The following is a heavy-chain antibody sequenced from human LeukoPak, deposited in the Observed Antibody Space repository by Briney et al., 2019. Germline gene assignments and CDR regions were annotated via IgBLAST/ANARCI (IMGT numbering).Heavy chain of an antibody. CDR2: INPSGGST. V-gene: IGHV1-46*01. CDR1: GGTFSSYA. D-gene: IGHD2-15*01. J-gene: IGHJ2*01. Sequence: ASVKVSCKASGGTFSSYAISWVRQAPGQGLEWMGIINPSGGSTSYAQKFQGRVTMTRDTSTSTVYMELSSLRSEDTAVYYCARDCSGGSCYSRYFDLWGRGTLVTVSS. CDR3: ARDCSGGSCYSRYFDL.